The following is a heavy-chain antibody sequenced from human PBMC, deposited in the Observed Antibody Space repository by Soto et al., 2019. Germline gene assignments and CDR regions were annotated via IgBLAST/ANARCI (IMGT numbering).Heavy chain of an antibody. CDR3: ARARGYYYYYGMDV. J-gene: IGHJ6*02. CDR1: GGSFSGYY. Sequence: ETLSLTCAVYGGSFSGYYWSWIRQPPGKGLEWIGEINHSGSTNYNPSLKSRVTISVDTSKNQFSLKLSSVTAADTAVYYCARARGYYYYYGMDVWGQGTTVTVS. V-gene: IGHV4-34*01. D-gene: IGHD3-10*01. CDR2: INHSGST.